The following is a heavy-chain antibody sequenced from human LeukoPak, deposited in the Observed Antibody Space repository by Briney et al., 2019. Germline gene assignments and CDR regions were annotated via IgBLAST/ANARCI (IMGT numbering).Heavy chain of an antibody. J-gene: IGHJ3*02. V-gene: IGHV3-72*01. Sequence: GGSLRLSCAASGFTFSDHYMDWVRQAPGKGLEWVGRTRNKANSYTTEYAASVKGRFTISRDDSKNTLYLQMNSLRAEDTAVYYCAREKGDAFDIWGQGTMVTVSS. CDR1: GFTFSDHY. CDR3: AREKGDAFDI. CDR2: TRNKANSYTT.